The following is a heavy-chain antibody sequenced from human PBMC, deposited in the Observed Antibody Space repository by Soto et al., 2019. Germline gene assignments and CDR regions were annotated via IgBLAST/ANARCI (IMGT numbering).Heavy chain of an antibody. CDR2: ISSNGGST. J-gene: IGHJ3*02. V-gene: IGHV3-64D*06. D-gene: IGHD6-6*01. CDR3: VKGHSIAADAFDI. CDR1: GFTFSSYA. Sequence: GGSLRLSCSASGFTFSSYAMHWVRQAPGKGLEYVSAISSNGGSTYYADSVKGRFTISRDNSKNTLYLQMSSLRAEDTAVYYFVKGHSIAADAFDIWGQGTTVTVSS.